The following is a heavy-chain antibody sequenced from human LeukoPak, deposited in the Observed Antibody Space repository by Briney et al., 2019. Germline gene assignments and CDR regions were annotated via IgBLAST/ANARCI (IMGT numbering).Heavy chain of an antibody. CDR3: ARDGDYDNWFDP. J-gene: IGHJ5*02. D-gene: IGHD4-17*01. CDR2: INHSGST. Sequence: SETLSLTCTVSAGSISSSSYYWGWIRQPPGKGLEWIGEINHSGSTNYNPSLKSRVTISVDTSKNQFSLKLSSVTAADTAVYYCARDGDYDNWFDPWGQGTLVTVSS. CDR1: AGSISSSSYY. V-gene: IGHV4-39*07.